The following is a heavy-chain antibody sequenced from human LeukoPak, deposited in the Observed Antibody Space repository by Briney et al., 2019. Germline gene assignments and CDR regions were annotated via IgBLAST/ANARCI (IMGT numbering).Heavy chain of an antibody. CDR1: GGSISSSSYY. V-gene: IGHV4-39*07. D-gene: IGHD3-22*01. CDR2: IYYSGST. Sequence: SETLSLTCTVSGGSISSSSYYWGWIRQPPGRGLEWIGSIYYSGSTYYNPSLKSRVTISVDTSKNQFSLKLSSVTAADTAVYYCARAPRYYYDSSGTNYFDYWGQGTLVTVSS. J-gene: IGHJ4*02. CDR3: ARAPRYYYDSSGTNYFDY.